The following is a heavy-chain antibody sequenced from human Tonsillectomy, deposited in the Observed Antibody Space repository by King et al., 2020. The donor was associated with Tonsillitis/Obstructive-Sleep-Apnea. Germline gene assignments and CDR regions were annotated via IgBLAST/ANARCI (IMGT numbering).Heavy chain of an antibody. V-gene: IGHV3-23*04. CDR1: GFTFSSYA. CDR2: ISISGGGT. D-gene: IGHD6-13*01. J-gene: IGHJ4*02. Sequence: EVQLVESGGGLVQPGGSLRLSCAASGFTFSSYAMSWVRQAPGKGPEWVSAISISGGGTYSADAVKGRFTISRDNSKNTLYLQMNSLRVGDTAIYYCVAISGMTAAGPFDYWGRGTVVTVSS. CDR3: VAISGMTAAGPFDY.